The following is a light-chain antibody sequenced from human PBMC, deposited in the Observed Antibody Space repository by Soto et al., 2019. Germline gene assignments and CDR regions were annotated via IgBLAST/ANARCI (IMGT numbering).Light chain of an antibody. Sequence: DTQMTQSPSTLSASVGDRATITCRASQNINNWLAWYQQKPGKAPKLLIYEASNVESGVPARFSGSGSGTEFTLTITSLQPDDFATYYCQQYNDYWTFGQGTKVEIK. CDR3: QQYNDYWT. CDR2: EAS. V-gene: IGKV1-5*03. CDR1: QNINNW. J-gene: IGKJ1*01.